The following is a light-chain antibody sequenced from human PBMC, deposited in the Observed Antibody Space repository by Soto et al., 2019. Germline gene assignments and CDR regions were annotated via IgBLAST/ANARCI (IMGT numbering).Light chain of an antibody. CDR2: DVS. CDR3: SSYISSSTLLYV. J-gene: IGLJ1*01. Sequence: QSALTQPASVSGSPGQSITISCTGTSRDVGGYNYVSWYQQHPGKAPKLMIYDVSNRPSGVSNRFSGSKSGNTASLTISGLQAEDEADYYCSSYISSSTLLYVFGIGTKLTVL. CDR1: SRDVGGYNY. V-gene: IGLV2-14*01.